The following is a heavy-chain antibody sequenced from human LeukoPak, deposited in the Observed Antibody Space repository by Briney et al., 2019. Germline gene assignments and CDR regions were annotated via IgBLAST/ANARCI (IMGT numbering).Heavy chain of an antibody. CDR3: ARAHYVWGSYRLSWNWFDP. CDR1: GGSISSGGYY. Sequence: SSETLSLTCTVSGGSISSGGYYWSWIRQHPGKGLEWIGYIYYSGSTYYNPSLKSRVTISVDTSKNQFSLKLSSVTAADTAVYYCARAHYVWGSYRLSWNWFDPWGQGTLVTVSS. D-gene: IGHD3-16*02. V-gene: IGHV4-31*03. CDR2: IYYSGST. J-gene: IGHJ5*02.